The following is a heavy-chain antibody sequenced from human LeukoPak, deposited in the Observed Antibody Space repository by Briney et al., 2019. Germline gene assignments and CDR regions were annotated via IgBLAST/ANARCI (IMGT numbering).Heavy chain of an antibody. V-gene: IGHV3-21*01. CDR1: GFTFSSYS. CDR2: ISSSSSYI. Sequence: GGSLRLFCAASGFTFSSYSMNWVRQAPEKGLEWVSSISSSSSYIYYADSVKGRFTISRDNAKNSLYLQMNSLRAEDTAVYYCARDQSPPRYYYDSSGYDYWGQGTLVTVSS. CDR3: ARDQSPPRYYYDSSGYDY. D-gene: IGHD3-22*01. J-gene: IGHJ4*02.